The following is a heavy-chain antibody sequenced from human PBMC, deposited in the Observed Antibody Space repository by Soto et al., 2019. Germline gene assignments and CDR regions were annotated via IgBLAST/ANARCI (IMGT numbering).Heavy chain of an antibody. D-gene: IGHD3-10*01. V-gene: IGHV4-39*01. CDR3: ASRFYYHWSP. Sequence: PSETLSLTCTVSGASISSSTYYWGWIRQPPGKGLEWIGTFFYNGNTFYNPSLQSRVTISVDTSKNQFSLNLASVTAADTAVYYCASRFYYHWSPWGQGILVTVSS. CDR1: GASISSSTYY. J-gene: IGHJ5*02. CDR2: FFYNGNT.